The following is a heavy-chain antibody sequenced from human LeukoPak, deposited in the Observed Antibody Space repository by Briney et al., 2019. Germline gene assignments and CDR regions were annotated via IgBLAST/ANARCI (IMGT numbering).Heavy chain of an antibody. V-gene: IGHV3-23*01. CDR2: ISKSGDST. D-gene: IGHD2-15*01. Sequence: GGSLRLSCAASGFTFSSYAISWVRQAPGKGLEWVSAISKSGDSTYYADSVKGRFTISRDNSKNTLYLQMNSLRAEDTAAYYCAKGPCGGSCYSDYWGQGTLVTVSS. CDR1: GFTFSSYA. J-gene: IGHJ4*02. CDR3: AKGPCGGSCYSDY.